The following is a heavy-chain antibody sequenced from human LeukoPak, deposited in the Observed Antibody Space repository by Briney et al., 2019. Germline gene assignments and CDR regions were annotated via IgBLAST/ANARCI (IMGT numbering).Heavy chain of an antibody. CDR1: GYTFTEHY. V-gene: IGHV1-2*02. J-gene: IGHJ4*02. D-gene: IGHD2/OR15-2a*01. CDR2: IGPHSTFT. Sequence: ASVKVSCMSPGYTFTEHYIHWVCQSPGEGLVWMGYIGPHSTFTSSPQEFQGRVTMTRDASMSTAYMGLTRLTSDDTAVYYCVREGEGPLSKDFDYWGQGTLVTVSS. CDR3: VREGEGPLSKDFDY.